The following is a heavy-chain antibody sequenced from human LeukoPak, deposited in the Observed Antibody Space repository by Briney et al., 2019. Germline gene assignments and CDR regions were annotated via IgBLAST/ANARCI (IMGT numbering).Heavy chain of an antibody. CDR3: ARGLYYYDSSGRLFDY. CDR2: IWYDGSNE. D-gene: IGHD3-22*01. J-gene: IGHJ4*02. CDR1: GFTFSSYG. V-gene: IGHV3-33*01. Sequence: GGSLRLSCAASGFTFSSYGMHWVRQAPGKGLEWVAVIWYDGSNEYYADSVKGRFTISRDNSKNTLYLQMNSLRAEDTAVYYCARGLYYYDSSGRLFDYWGQGTLVTVSS.